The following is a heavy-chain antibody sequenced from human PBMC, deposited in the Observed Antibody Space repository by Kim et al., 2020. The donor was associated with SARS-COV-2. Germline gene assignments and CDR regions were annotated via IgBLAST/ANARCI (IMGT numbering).Heavy chain of an antibody. CDR3: AKARGDFNYYYYGMDV. Sequence: VKGRFTISRDNSQNPLYLQMTSLRAKDTAVYYCAKARGDFNYYYYGMDVWGQGTTVTVSS. D-gene: IGHD4-17*01. V-gene: IGHV3-23*01. J-gene: IGHJ6*02.